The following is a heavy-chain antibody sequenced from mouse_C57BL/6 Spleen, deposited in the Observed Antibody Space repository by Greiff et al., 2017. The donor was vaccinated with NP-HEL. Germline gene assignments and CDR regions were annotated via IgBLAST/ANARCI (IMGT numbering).Heavy chain of an antibody. D-gene: IGHD1-1*01. V-gene: IGHV1-64*01. CDR2: IHPNSGST. Sequence: QVQLQQSGAELVKPGASVKLSCKASGYTFTSYWMHWVKQRPGQGLEWIGMIHPNSGSTNYNEKFKSKATLTVDKSSSTAYMQLSSLTSEDSAVYYCARGYGSSLHWYFDVWGTGTTVTVSS. CDR3: ARGYGSSLHWYFDV. CDR1: GYTFTSYW. J-gene: IGHJ1*03.